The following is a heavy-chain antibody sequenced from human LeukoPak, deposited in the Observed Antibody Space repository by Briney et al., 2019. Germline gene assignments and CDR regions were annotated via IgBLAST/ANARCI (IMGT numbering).Heavy chain of an antibody. V-gene: IGHV3-11*01. Sequence: PGGSLRLSCAASGFSFSDHNFDWVRQAPGKGLEWVSYISSSGSTIYYADSVKGRFTISRDNAKNSLYLQMNSLRAEDTAVYYCARDEYSSSSYYYYYYGMDVWGQGTTVTVSS. J-gene: IGHJ6*02. CDR1: GFSFSDHN. D-gene: IGHD6-6*01. CDR2: ISSSGSTI. CDR3: ARDEYSSSSYYYYYYGMDV.